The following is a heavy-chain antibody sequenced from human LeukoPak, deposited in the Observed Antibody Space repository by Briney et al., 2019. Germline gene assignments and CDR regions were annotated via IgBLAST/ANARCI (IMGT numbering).Heavy chain of an antibody. V-gene: IGHV1-69*13. CDR2: IIPIFGTA. J-gene: IGHJ3*02. CDR3: ERDYELRPHAFDI. CDR1: GGTFSSYA. Sequence: SVKVSCKASGGTFSSYAISWVRQAPGQGLEWMGGIIPIFGTANYAQKFQGRVTITADESTSTAYMELSSLRSEDTAVYYCERDYELRPHAFDIWGQGTVVTVSS. D-gene: IGHD3-3*01.